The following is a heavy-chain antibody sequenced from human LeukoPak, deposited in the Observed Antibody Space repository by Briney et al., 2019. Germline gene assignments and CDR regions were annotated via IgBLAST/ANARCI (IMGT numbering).Heavy chain of an antibody. CDR2: IKLDGSEK. Sequence: GGSLRLSCVASGFIVSNNYMSWVRQAPGKGLEWVANIKLDGSEKNYVDSVKGRFTISRDNTKNSLYLQMNSLRAEDTAVFYCARDQYDTWSRRGNFDSWGQGTLVIVSS. J-gene: IGHJ4*02. CDR3: ARDQYDTWSRRGNFDS. D-gene: IGHD3/OR15-3a*01. CDR1: GFIVSNNY. V-gene: IGHV3-7*03.